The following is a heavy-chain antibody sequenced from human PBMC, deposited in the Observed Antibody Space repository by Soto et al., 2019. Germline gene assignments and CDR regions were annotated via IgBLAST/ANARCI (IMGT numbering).Heavy chain of an antibody. CDR2: INHSGST. CDR3: ARGIGRWFGGVIATYYFDY. D-gene: IGHD3-16*02. Sequence: SETLSLTCAVYGGSFSGYYWSWIRQPPGKGLEWIGEINHSGSTNYNPSLKSRVTISVDTSKNQFSLKLSSVTAADTAVYYCARGIGRWFGGVIATYYFDYWGQGTLVT. CDR1: GGSFSGYY. V-gene: IGHV4-34*01. J-gene: IGHJ4*02.